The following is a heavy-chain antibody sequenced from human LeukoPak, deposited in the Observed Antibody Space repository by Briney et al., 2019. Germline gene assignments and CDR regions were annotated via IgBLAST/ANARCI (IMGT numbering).Heavy chain of an antibody. D-gene: IGHD3-3*01. CDR3: AKGTIFGLDGYYYYMDV. CDR2: IWSDGTNK. J-gene: IGHJ6*03. CDR1: GFILSDYG. V-gene: IGHV3-33*03. Sequence: GGSLRLSCAASGFILSDYGMHWVRQAPGKGLEWVAEIWSDGTNKYYGDSVRGRFTISRDNRKSSLYLQMNSLRAEDTAVYYCAKGTIFGLDGYYYYMDVWGKGTTVTVSS.